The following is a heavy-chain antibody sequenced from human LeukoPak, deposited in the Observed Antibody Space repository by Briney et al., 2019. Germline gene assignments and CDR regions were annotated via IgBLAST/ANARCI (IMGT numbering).Heavy chain of an antibody. CDR3: ASTTTIAVAGNLDY. J-gene: IGHJ4*02. V-gene: IGHV1-69*13. D-gene: IGHD6-19*01. CDR1: GGTFSSYA. CDR2: IIPIFGTA. Sequence: SVKVSCKASGGTFSSYAISWVRQAPGQGLEWMGGIIPIFGTANYAQKFQGRVTITADESTSTAYMELSSLRSEDTAVYYCASTTTIAVAGNLDYWCQGTLVTVSS.